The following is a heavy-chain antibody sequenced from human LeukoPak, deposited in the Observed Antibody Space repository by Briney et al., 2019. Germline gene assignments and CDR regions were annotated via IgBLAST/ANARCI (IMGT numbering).Heavy chain of an antibody. J-gene: IGHJ4*02. Sequence: ASVKVSCKASGGTFSSYAISWVRQAPGQGLEWMGGIIPIFGTANYAQKFQGRVTITADESTSTAYMELSSLRSEDTAVYYCAGMVDWNDPHFDYWGQGTLVTVSS. CDR1: GGTFSSYA. CDR3: AGMVDWNDPHFDY. CDR2: IIPIFGTA. D-gene: IGHD1-1*01. V-gene: IGHV1-69*13.